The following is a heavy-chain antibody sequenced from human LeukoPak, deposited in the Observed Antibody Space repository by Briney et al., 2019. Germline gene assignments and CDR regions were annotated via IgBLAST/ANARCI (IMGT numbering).Heavy chain of an antibody. CDR3: ARTIQLWLLYYFDY. D-gene: IGHD5-18*01. CDR2: INHSGST. J-gene: IGHJ4*02. V-gene: IGHV4-34*01. Sequence: SETLSLTCAVYGGSFSGYYWSWIRQPPGKGLEWIGEINHSGSTNYNPSLKSRVTISVDTSKNQFSLKLSSVTAADTAVYYCARTIQLWLLYYFDYWGQGTLVTVSS. CDR1: GGSFSGYY.